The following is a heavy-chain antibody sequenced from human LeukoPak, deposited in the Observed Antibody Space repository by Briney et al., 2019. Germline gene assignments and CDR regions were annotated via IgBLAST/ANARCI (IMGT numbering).Heavy chain of an antibody. CDR3: ATGRAYSSVDY. CDR2: IYYTGST. Sequence: SVTLSLTCTVSGGSISSHYWSWIRQPPGKGLEGIGCIYYTGSTNYNPSLKSRVTISVGTSKNQFSLKLSSVTAADTAVYYCATGRAYSSVDYWGEGTLVTVSS. CDR1: GGSISSHY. V-gene: IGHV4-59*11. D-gene: IGHD6-19*01. J-gene: IGHJ4*02.